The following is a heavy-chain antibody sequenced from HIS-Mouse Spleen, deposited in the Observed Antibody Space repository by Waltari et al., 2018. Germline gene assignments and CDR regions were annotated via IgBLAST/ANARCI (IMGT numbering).Heavy chain of an antibody. CDR2: IYYSGST. D-gene: IGHD6-13*01. J-gene: IGHJ2*01. V-gene: IGHV4-39*07. CDR1: GGSISSSSYY. Sequence: QLQLQESGPGLVKPSDTLSLTCTVSGGSISSSSYYCGWIRQPPGKGLEWIGSIYYSGSTYYNPSLKSRVTISVDTSKNQFSLKLSSVTAADTAVYYCAREIPYSSSWYDWYFDLWGRGTLVTVSS. CDR3: AREIPYSSSWYDWYFDL.